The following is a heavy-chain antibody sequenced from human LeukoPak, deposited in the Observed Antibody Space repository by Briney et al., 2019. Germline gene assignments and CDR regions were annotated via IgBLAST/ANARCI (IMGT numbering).Heavy chain of an antibody. CDR2: ISASGGST. J-gene: IGHJ4*02. CDR1: GFTFSSYA. CDR3: ARSPRGTSPCDY. V-gene: IGHV3-23*01. D-gene: IGHD1-7*01. Sequence: GGSLRLSCAASGFTFSSYAMSWVRQAPGKGLEWVSAISASGGSTYYADSVKGRSTISRDNPKNTLYLQMNGLKTEDTAVYYCARSPRGTSPCDYWGPGTLVTSPQ.